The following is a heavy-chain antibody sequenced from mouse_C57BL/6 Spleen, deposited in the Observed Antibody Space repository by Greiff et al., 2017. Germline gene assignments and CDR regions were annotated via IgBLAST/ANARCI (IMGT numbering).Heavy chain of an antibody. CDR3: ARLYYAGRNYFDY. CDR2: IWTGGGT. D-gene: IGHD2-1*01. Sequence: VKLMESGPGLVAPSQSLSITCTVSGFSLTSYAISWVRQPPGKGLEWLGVIWTGGGTNYNSALKSRLSISKDNSKSQVFLKMNSLQTDDTARYYCARLYYAGRNYFDYWGQGTTLTVSS. CDR1: GFSLTSYA. J-gene: IGHJ2*01. V-gene: IGHV2-9-1*01.